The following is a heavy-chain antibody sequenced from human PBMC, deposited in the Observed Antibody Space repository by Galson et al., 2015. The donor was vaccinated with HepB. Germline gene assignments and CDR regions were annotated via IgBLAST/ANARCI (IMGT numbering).Heavy chain of an antibody. CDR2: ISYRGDNT. D-gene: IGHD2-2*01. J-gene: IGHJ4*02. CDR1: GFRFSTLA. V-gene: IGHV3-23*01. CDR3: AKRGDILVVATPSYFDY. Sequence: SLRLSCAASGFRFSTLAMSWVRQAPGKGPEWVSTISYRGDNTYYADSVKGRFTISRYNSKNTLYRPMNSLIAEDTAVYCCAKRGDILVVATPSYFDYWGQGTLVTVSS.